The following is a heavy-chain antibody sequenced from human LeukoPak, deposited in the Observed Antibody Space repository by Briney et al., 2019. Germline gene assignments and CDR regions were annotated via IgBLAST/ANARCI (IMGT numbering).Heavy chain of an antibody. CDR3: ARGQTRGYCSGGSCLYFDY. D-gene: IGHD2-15*01. CDR1: GFTFSSYW. CDR2: IKQDGSEK. Sequence: PGGSLRLSCAASGFTFSSYWMSWVRQAPGKGLEWVANIKQDGSEKYYVDSVKGRFTISRDNAKNSLYLQMNSLRAEDTAVYYCARGQTRGYCSGGSCLYFDYWGQGTLVTVSS. V-gene: IGHV3-7*01. J-gene: IGHJ4*02.